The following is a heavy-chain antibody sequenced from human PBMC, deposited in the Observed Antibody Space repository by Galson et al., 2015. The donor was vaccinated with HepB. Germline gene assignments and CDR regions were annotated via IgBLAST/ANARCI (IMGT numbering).Heavy chain of an antibody. CDR2: IYHSGRT. CDR1: GSSISTTHW. CDR3: ARESTNTRGFDP. Sequence: SETLSLTCAVSGSSISTTHWWSWVRQPPGKGLEWIGDIYHSGRTNYNPSLRHRLTISVDKSTNQFSLKLTSVTAADTAVYYCARESTNTRGFDPWGQGTLVTVSS. D-gene: IGHD5-24*01. J-gene: IGHJ5*02. V-gene: IGHV4-4*02.